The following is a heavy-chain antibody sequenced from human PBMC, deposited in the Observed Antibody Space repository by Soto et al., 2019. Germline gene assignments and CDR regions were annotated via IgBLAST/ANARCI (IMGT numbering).Heavy chain of an antibody. D-gene: IGHD1-1*01. V-gene: IGHV3-73*01. CDR3: TRHQLELRASMDA. Sequence: GSLRLPCAASGSTFSVSAMHGVRQASGKGLEWVGLIRSKANSYATAYAASVKGRFTISRDDSKNTAYLQMNSLKTEDRAVYSCTRHQLELRASMDAWGQGTTVTVYS. J-gene: IGHJ6*02. CDR1: GSTFSVSA. CDR2: IRSKANSYAT.